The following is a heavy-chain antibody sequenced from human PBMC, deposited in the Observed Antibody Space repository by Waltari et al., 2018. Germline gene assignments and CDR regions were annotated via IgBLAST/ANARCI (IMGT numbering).Heavy chain of an antibody. J-gene: IGHJ1*01. D-gene: IGHD6-13*01. CDR2: IIPSFGTA. CDR3: ARSSAYSSSWYQSAEYFQH. CDR1: GGTFSSYA. V-gene: IGHV1-69*13. Sequence: QVQLVQSGAEVKKPGSSVKVSCKASGGTFSSYAIRWVRQAPGQGLEWMGGIIPSFGTANYAQKFQGMVTITADESTSTAYMELSSLRSEDTAVYYCARSSAYSSSWYQSAEYFQHWGQGTLVTVSS.